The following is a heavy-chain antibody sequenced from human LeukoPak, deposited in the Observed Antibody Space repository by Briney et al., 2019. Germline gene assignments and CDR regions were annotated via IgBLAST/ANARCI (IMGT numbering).Heavy chain of an antibody. J-gene: IGHJ6*03. CDR2: IIPIFGTA. V-gene: IGHV1-69*05. CDR1: GGTFSSYA. Sequence: SVKVSCKASGGTFSSYAISWVRQAPGQGLEWMGGIIPIFGTANYAQKFQGRVTITTDESPSTAYMELSSLRSEDTAVYYCARMGVGSYYYYYMDVWGKGTTVTVSS. D-gene: IGHD3-10*01. CDR3: ARMGVGSYYYYYMDV.